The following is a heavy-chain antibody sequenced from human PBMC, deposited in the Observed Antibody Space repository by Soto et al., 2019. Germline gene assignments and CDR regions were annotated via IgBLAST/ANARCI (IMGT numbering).Heavy chain of an antibody. CDR3: ARFTWFGESPMDG. D-gene: IGHD3-10*01. Sequence: GGAVQVSCNASGYTFTGYYMHWGRQGPGQGLEWMGWVNPNSGGTNYAQKVQGRGTMTRGTSISTAYIELSRLRSDDTAVYYWARFTWFGESPMDGWGQGITVTVTS. J-gene: IGHJ6*02. CDR2: VNPNSGGT. V-gene: IGHV1-2*02. CDR1: GYTFTGYY.